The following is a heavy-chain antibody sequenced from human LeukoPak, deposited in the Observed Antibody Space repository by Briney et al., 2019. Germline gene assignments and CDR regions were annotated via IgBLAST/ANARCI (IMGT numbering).Heavy chain of an antibody. CDR2: ISWNSGSI. J-gene: IGHJ4*02. CDR1: GFTFDDYA. D-gene: IGHD6-19*01. Sequence: GGSLRLSCAASGFTFDDYAMHWVRQPPGKGLEWVSGISWNSGSIDYADSVKGRFTISRDDAKNSLYLQMNSLRVEDTAFYYCAKDNRRHYTSGPNPDSLHWGQGALVTVSS. V-gene: IGHV3-9*01. CDR3: AKDNRRHYTSGPNPDSLH.